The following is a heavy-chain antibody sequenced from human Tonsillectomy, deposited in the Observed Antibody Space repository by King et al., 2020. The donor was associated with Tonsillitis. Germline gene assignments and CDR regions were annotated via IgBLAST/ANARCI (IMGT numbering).Heavy chain of an antibody. V-gene: IGHV3-30*18. J-gene: IGHJ4*02. D-gene: IGHD3-3*01. Sequence: QLVQSGGGVVQPGRSLRVSCAASGFTFSSYGMHWVRQAPGKGLEWVAVISYDGSNKYYADSVKGRFTISRDNSKNTLYLQMNSLRAEDTAVYYCAKESSRYYDFWSGAFDYWGQGTLVTVSS. CDR2: ISYDGSNK. CDR3: AKESSRYYDFWSGAFDY. CDR1: GFTFSSYG.